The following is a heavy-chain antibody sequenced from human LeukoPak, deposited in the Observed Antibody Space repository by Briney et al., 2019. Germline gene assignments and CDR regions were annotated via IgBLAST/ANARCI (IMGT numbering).Heavy chain of an antibody. CDR1: GFTFSDYY. CDR2: ISSSGSTK. CDR3: ARGRDGNYAVYYYYYYMDV. V-gene: IGHV3-11*04. J-gene: IGHJ6*03. D-gene: IGHD4-17*01. Sequence: GGSLRLSCAASGFTFSDYYMSWIRQAPGKGLEWGSYISSSGSTKYYADSVKGRFTISRDNAKNSLYLQMNSLRAEDTAVYYCARGRDGNYAVYYYYYYMDVWGKGTTVTVSS.